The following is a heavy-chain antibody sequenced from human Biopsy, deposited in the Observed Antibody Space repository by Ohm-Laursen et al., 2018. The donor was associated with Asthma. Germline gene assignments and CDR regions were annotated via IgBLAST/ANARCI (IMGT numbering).Heavy chain of an antibody. CDR3: ARQKLAAAEGPFDL. J-gene: IGHJ3*01. CDR1: GGSFSNYY. D-gene: IGHD6-13*01. Sequence: SDTLSLTCAVYGGSFSNYYWTWIRQPPGKGLEWIGEINHRGSTNYNPSLKSRVTLSVDTSKNQFSVKLRSVTAADTAVYYCARQKLAAAEGPFDLWGQGTMVTVSS. CDR2: INHRGST. V-gene: IGHV4-34*01.